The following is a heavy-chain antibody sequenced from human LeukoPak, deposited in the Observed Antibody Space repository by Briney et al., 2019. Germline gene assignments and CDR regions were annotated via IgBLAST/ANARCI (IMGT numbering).Heavy chain of an antibody. CDR2: INSDGSST. Sequence: GGSLRLSCAASGFTLRMYWMHWVRQSPGKGLVWVARINSDGSSTNYADSVKGRFTISRDNAKNTLYLQMNSLRAEDTAVYYCARDIYGYFDLWGRGTLVTVSS. V-gene: IGHV3-74*01. CDR1: GFTLRMYW. D-gene: IGHD3-16*01. J-gene: IGHJ2*01. CDR3: ARDIYGYFDL.